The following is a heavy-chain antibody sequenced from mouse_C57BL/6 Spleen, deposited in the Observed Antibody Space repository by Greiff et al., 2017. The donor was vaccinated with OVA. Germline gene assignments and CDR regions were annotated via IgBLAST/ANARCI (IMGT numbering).Heavy chain of an antibody. D-gene: IGHD2-5*01. Sequence: QVQLQQPGAELVKPGASVKLSCKASGYTFTSYWMHWVKQRPGQGLEWIGMIHPNSGSTNYNEKFKSKATLTVDKSSSTAYMQLSSLTSEDSAVYYCARSGSNSGAVDYWGQGASVTVSS. CDR2: IHPNSGST. V-gene: IGHV1-64*01. CDR1: GYTFTSYW. CDR3: ARSGSNSGAVDY. J-gene: IGHJ4*01.